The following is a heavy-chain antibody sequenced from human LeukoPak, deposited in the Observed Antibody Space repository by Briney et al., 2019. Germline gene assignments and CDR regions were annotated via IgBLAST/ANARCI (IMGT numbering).Heavy chain of an antibody. D-gene: IGHD2-15*01. Sequence: SSVKVSCKASGGTFSSYTISWVRQAPGQELEWMGRIIPILGIANYAQKFQGRVTITADKSTSTAYMELSSLRSEDTAVYYCARDPAGGTDAFDIWGQGTMVTVSS. V-gene: IGHV1-69*04. CDR3: ARDPAGGTDAFDI. J-gene: IGHJ3*02. CDR1: GGTFSSYT. CDR2: IIPILGIA.